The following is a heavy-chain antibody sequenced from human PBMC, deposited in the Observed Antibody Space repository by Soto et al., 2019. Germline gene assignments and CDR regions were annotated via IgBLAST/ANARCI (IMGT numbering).Heavy chain of an antibody. Sequence: QVQLQQWGAGLLKPSETLSLTCAVYGGSFSGYYWTWIRQPPGTGLEWIGEINHSGSTNYNPSLKSRGTISVDTSKNQFSLKLTSVTAADTAVYYGARDKITGLFDYWGQGTRVTVSS. V-gene: IGHV4-34*01. D-gene: IGHD2-8*02. CDR3: ARDKITGLFDY. CDR2: INHSGST. J-gene: IGHJ4*02. CDR1: GGSFSGYY.